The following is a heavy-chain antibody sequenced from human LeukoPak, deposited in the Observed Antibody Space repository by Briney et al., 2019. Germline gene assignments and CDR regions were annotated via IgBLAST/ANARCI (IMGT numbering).Heavy chain of an antibody. Sequence: PGGSLRLSCAASGFTFDTYWMSWVRQAPGKGLELVANIKYDGSEKYYVDSVRGRFTMSRGNAKNSLYLEMNSVRAEDTAVYYCARAYPYFWSGYYFGEFDCWGQGTLVTVSS. CDR2: IKYDGSEK. J-gene: IGHJ4*02. D-gene: IGHD3-3*01. V-gene: IGHV3-7*01. CDR3: ARAYPYFWSGYYFGEFDC. CDR1: GFTFDTYW.